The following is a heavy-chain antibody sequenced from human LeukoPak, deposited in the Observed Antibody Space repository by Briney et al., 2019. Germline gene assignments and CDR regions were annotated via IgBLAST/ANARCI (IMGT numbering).Heavy chain of an antibody. J-gene: IGHJ6*03. D-gene: IGHD6-13*01. Sequence: GGSLRLSCAASGFTFSSYAMHWARQAPGKGLEWMAVISYDGSNKYCADSVKGRFTISRDNAKNSLYLQMNSLRAEDTAVYYCARTQYSSSWRLRYYYYYMDVWGKGTTVTVSS. CDR2: ISYDGSNK. V-gene: IGHV3-30*04. CDR3: ARTQYSSSWRLRYYYYYMDV. CDR1: GFTFSSYA.